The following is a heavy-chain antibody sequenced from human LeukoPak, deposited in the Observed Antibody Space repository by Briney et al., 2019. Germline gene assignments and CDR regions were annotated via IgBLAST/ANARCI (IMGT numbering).Heavy chain of an antibody. CDR3: ARGNTPPRQQLVPRRYYYGMDV. CDR1: GGSFSGYY. V-gene: IGHV4-34*01. D-gene: IGHD6-13*01. J-gene: IGHJ6*02. CDR2: INHSGST. Sequence: SETLSLTCAVYGGSFSGYYWSWIRQPPGKGLEWIGEINHSGSTKYNPSIKSRVTISVDTSKNQFSLKLSSVTAADTAVYYCARGNTPPRQQLVPRRYYYGMDVWGQGTTVTVSS.